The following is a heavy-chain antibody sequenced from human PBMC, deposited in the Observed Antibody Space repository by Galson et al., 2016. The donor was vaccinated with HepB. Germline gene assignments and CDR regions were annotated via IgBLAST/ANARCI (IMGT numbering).Heavy chain of an antibody. J-gene: IGHJ5*02. CDR2: IHYSGST. D-gene: IGHD1-14*01. CDR3: ARVTPDGINWFDP. V-gene: IGHV4-31*03. CDR1: GGSISNGGYY. Sequence: TLSLTCTVSGGSISNGGYYWSWIRQHPGKGLEWIGYIHYSGSTYYTPALKSRVTISVDTSKNQFSLKLSPVTAADTAVYYCARVTPDGINWFDPWGQGTLVTVSS.